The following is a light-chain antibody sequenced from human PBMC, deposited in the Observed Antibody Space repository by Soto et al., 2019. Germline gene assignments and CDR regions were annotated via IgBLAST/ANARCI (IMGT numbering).Light chain of an antibody. CDR2: GAS. V-gene: IGKV3-20*01. J-gene: IGKJ4*01. CDR1: QSVSRSY. CDR3: QQYATSPPT. Sequence: EIVLTQSPGTLSLSPGERATLSCRASQSVSRSYLAWYQHKLGQPPSLLIYGASNRATGIPDRFSGSGSGTDFTLTIGRLEPEDFAVYYCQQYATSPPTFGGGTKVEIK.